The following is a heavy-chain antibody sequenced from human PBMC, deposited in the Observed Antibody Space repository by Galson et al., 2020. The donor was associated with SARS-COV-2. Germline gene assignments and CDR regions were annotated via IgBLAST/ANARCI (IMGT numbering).Heavy chain of an antibody. D-gene: IGHD1-26*01. CDR3: ARTYYQDYYYGMDV. CDR2: IDWDDDK. V-gene: IGHV2-70*11. CDR1: GFSLSTSGMC. Sequence: ESGPTLVKPTQTLTLTCNFPGFSLSTSGMCVSWIRQPPGKALEWLARIDWDDDKYYSTSLKTRLTISKDTSKNQVVLTMTNMDPVDTATYYCARTYYQDYYYGMDVWGQGTTVTVSS. J-gene: IGHJ6*02.